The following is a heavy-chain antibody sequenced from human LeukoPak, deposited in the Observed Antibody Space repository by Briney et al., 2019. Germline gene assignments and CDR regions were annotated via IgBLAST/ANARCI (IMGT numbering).Heavy chain of an antibody. J-gene: IGHJ4*02. CDR2: IHPDDSDT. CDR1: GYSFSNYW. V-gene: IGHV5-51*01. CDR3: ARRYSSSSGYFDY. Sequence: GESLKISCKASGYSFSNYWVGWVRQMPGKGLEWMGIIHPDDSDTRYSPSFQGQVTISADKSISTAYLQWSSLKASDTAMYYCARRYSSSSGYFDYWGQGTLVTVSS. D-gene: IGHD6-6*01.